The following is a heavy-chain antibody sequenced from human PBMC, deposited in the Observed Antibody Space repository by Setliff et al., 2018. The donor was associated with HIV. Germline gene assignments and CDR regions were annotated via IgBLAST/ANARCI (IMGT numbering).Heavy chain of an antibody. CDR2: IKSRADGWPT. CDR1: GFTFSTHW. D-gene: IGHD5-12*01. CDR3: DTEGYNRPLDY. Sequence: GGSLRLSCAASGFTFSTHWMSWVRQAPGKGLEWVGRIKSRADGWPTDYAAPVKGRFIISTDDSKKTLYLQMNSLKTEDTAVYYCDTEGYNRPLDYWGQGTLVTVSS. J-gene: IGHJ4*02. V-gene: IGHV3-15*01.